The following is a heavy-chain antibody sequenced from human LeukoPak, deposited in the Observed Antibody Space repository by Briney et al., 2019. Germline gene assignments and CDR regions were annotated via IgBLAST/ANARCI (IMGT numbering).Heavy chain of an antibody. Sequence: ASVKVSCKASGYTFTGYYMHWVRQAPGQGLEWMGWINPNSGGTNYAQKFQGRVTMTRDTPISTAYMELSRLRSDDTAVYYCARGGRQWLVNYYYYYYMDVWGKGTTVTVSS. CDR2: INPNSGGT. CDR3: ARGGRQWLVNYYYYYYMDV. CDR1: GYTFTGYY. J-gene: IGHJ6*03. V-gene: IGHV1-2*02. D-gene: IGHD6-19*01.